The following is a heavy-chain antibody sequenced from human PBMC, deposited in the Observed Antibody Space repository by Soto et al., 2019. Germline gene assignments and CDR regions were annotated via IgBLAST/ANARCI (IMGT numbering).Heavy chain of an antibody. D-gene: IGHD3-22*01. J-gene: IGHJ4*02. Sequence: GGSLRLSCAASGFTFSSYGMHWVRQAPGKGLEWVAVVWYDGSNKYYADSVKGRFTISRDNSKNTLYLQMNSLRAEDTAVYYCARDLGYYYDSSGYYPGPFDYWGQGTLVTVSS. V-gene: IGHV3-33*01. CDR3: ARDLGYYYDSSGYYPGPFDY. CDR2: VWYDGSNK. CDR1: GFTFSSYG.